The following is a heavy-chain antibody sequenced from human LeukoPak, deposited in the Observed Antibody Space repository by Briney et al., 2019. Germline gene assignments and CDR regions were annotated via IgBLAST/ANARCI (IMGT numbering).Heavy chain of an antibody. D-gene: IGHD6-6*01. V-gene: IGHV3-7*01. Sequence: GGSLRLSCAASGFTFSSYWMSWVRQAPGTGLEWVANIKQDGSEKYYVDSVKGRFTISRDNAKNSLYLQMNSLRVEDTAVYYCARGPNSNWSGLDFWGQGTLLTVSS. CDR1: GFTFSSYW. CDR2: IKQDGSEK. CDR3: ARGPNSNWSGLDF. J-gene: IGHJ4*02.